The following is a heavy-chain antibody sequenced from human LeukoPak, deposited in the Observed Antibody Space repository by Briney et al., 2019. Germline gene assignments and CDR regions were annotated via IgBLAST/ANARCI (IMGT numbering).Heavy chain of an antibody. J-gene: IGHJ6*02. D-gene: IGHD3-3*01. Sequence: QSGGSLRLSCAASGFTFSSYAMIWVRQAPGKGLDWVSAITGSGTYTYYADSVKGRFTISRDNSKNTLFLQMNSLRAEDTAVYYCAKGSHHYDFWSGYYLDYYYGMDVWGQGTTVTVSS. CDR3: AKGSHHYDFWSGYYLDYYYGMDV. CDR2: ITGSGTYT. CDR1: GFTFSSYA. V-gene: IGHV3-23*01.